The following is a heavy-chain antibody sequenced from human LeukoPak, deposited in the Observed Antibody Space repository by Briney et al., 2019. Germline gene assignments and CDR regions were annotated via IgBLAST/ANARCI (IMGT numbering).Heavy chain of an antibody. CDR3: AGDRWSSSCYGY. CDR1: GFTFSSYA. CDR2: IYSGSST. D-gene: IGHD2-2*01. V-gene: IGHV3-23*05. Sequence: GGSLRLSCAASGFTFSSYAMSWVRQAPGKGLEWVSSIYSGSSTYYADSVKGRFTISRDNSKNTLYLQMNSLRAEDTAVYYCAGDRWSSSCYGYWGQGTLVTVSS. J-gene: IGHJ4*02.